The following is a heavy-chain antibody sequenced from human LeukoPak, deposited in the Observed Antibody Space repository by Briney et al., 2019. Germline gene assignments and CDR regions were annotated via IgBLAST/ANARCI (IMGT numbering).Heavy chain of an antibody. CDR1: GFTFDDYA. D-gene: IGHD3-22*01. J-gene: IGHJ4*02. V-gene: IGHV3-9*01. Sequence: GGSLRLSCAASGFTFDDYAIHWVRQAPGKGLEWVSGISWNSGSIGYADSVKGRFTISRDNAKNSLYLQMNSLRAEDTALYYCAKDRNYDSSGYFAYWGQGTLVTVSS. CDR2: ISWNSGSI. CDR3: AKDRNYDSSGYFAY.